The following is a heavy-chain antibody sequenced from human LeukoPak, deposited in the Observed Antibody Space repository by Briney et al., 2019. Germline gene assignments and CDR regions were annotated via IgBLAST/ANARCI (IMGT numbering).Heavy chain of an antibody. CDR3: ARIMTTVTPGDY. D-gene: IGHD4-17*01. CDR2: ISNGASTI. J-gene: IGHJ4*02. V-gene: IGHV3-11*04. Sequence: GGSLRLSCGASGFTFSDYYMGWIRQAPGKGLEWVSYISNGASTIYYVDSVKGRFTISRDNSKNTLYLQMNSLRAEDTAVYYCARIMTTVTPGDYWGQGTLVTVSS. CDR1: GFTFSDYY.